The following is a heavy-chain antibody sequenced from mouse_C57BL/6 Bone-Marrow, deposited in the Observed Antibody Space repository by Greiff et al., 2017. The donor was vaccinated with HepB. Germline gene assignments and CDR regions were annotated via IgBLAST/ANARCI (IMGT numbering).Heavy chain of an antibody. J-gene: IGHJ3*01. Sequence: DVKLQESGPGLVKPSQSLSLTCSVTGYSITSGYYWNWIRQFPGNKLEWMGYISYDGSNNYNPSLKNRISITRDTSKNQFFLKLNSVTTEDTATYYCARALLFFAYWGQGTLVTVSA. CDR1: GYSITSGYY. V-gene: IGHV3-6*01. CDR3: ARALLFFAY. CDR2: ISYDGSN. D-gene: IGHD2-1*01.